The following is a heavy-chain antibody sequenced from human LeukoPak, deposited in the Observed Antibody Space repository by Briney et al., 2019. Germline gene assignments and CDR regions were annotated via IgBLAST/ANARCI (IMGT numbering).Heavy chain of an antibody. CDR1: GYTFTSYY. D-gene: IGHD2/OR15-2a*01. V-gene: IGHV1-46*01. Sequence: GSVKVSCKASGYTFTSYYMHWVRQAPGQGLEWMGIINPSGGSTSYAQKFQGRVTMTRDTSTSTVYMELSSLRSEDTAVYYCAREGQLSMRGDRYYFDYWGQGTLVTVSS. CDR2: INPSGGST. CDR3: AREGQLSMRGDRYYFDY. J-gene: IGHJ4*02.